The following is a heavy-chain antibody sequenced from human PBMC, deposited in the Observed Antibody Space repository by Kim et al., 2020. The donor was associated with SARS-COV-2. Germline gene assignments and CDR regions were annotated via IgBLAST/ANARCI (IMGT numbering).Heavy chain of an antibody. CDR3: ARALLWFGELFHGMDV. J-gene: IGHJ6*02. Sequence: GGSLRLSCAASGFTFSSYDMHWVRQATGKGLEWVSAIGTAGDTYYPGSVKGRFTISRENAKNSLYLQMNSLRAGDTAVYYCARALLWFGELFHGMDVWGQGTTVTVSS. CDR1: GFTFSSYD. V-gene: IGHV3-13*01. D-gene: IGHD3-10*01. CDR2: IGTAGDT.